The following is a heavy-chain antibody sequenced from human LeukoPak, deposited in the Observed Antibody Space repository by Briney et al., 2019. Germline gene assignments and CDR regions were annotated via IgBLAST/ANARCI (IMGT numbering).Heavy chain of an antibody. D-gene: IGHD3-10*01. V-gene: IGHV3-33*08. CDR2: IWYDGSNK. J-gene: IGHJ4*02. CDR3: ARGYYGSGSYYMGNY. CDR1: GFTFSSYA. Sequence: PGGSLRLSCAASGFTFSSYAMSWVRQAPGKGLEWVAVIWYDGSNKYYADSVKGRFTISRDNSKNTLYLQMNSLRVEDSALYYCARGYYGSGSYYMGNYWGQGTLVTVSS.